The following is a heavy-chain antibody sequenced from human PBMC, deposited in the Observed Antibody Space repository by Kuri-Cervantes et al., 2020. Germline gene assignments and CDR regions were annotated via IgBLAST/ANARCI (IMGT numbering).Heavy chain of an antibody. CDR1: GFTFTSSA. CDR3: ARAGGADAFDI. D-gene: IGHD2-21*01. J-gene: IGHJ3*02. CDR2: INPNSGGT. Sequence: ASVKVSCKASGFTFTSSAMQWVRQAPGQGLEWMGWINPNSGGTNYAQKFQGRVTVTRDTSISTAYMELSRLRSDDTAVYYCARAGGADAFDIWGQGTMVTVSS. V-gene: IGHV1-2*02.